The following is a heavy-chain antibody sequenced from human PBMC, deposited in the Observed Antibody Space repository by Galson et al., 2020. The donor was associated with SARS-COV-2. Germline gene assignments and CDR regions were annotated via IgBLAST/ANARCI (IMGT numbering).Heavy chain of an antibody. CDR2: IRGSGDTT. CDR3: AKEVPMTGRTDEYVQH. V-gene: IGHV3-23*01. CDR1: GFTFSNCP. J-gene: IGHJ1*01. Sequence: GESLKISCAASGFTFSNCPMSWVRQAPGQGLEWVSEIRGSGDTTYYADSVKGRFTIYRDTSRNTLYLQMNSLRAEDTAMYYCAKEVPMTGRTDEYVQHWGQGTLVTVSS. D-gene: IGHD3-9*01.